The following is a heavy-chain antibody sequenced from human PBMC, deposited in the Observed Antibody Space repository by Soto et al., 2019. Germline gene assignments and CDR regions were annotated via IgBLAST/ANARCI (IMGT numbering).Heavy chain of an antibody. CDR3: ARVRNVIIMAGTFYFDY. CDR2: IKPDGSEQ. J-gene: IGHJ4*02. CDR1: GFTFSSYW. Sequence: EVQLVESGGGLVQPGGSLRLSCEASGFTFSSYWMHWVRQAPGKGLEWLANIKPDGSEQSYVDSVKGRFTISRDNAKNSLYLQMNTLRDEDTAVYYCARVRNVIIMAGTFYFDYWGQGTLVTVSS. D-gene: IGHD1-1*01. V-gene: IGHV3-7*01.